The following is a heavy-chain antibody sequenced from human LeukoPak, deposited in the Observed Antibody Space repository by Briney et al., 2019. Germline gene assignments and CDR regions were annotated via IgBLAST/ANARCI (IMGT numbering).Heavy chain of an antibody. D-gene: IGHD6-19*01. J-gene: IGHJ4*02. V-gene: IGHV1-2*06. CDR3: ARVPARYGSGWYYFDY. CDR2: INPNSGGT. Sequence: ASVKVSCKASGYTFTGYYMHWVRQAPGQGLEWMGRINPNSGGTNYAHKFQGRVTMTRDTPISTAYMELSRLRSDDTAVYNCARVPARYGSGWYYFDYWGQGTLVTVSS. CDR1: GYTFTGYY.